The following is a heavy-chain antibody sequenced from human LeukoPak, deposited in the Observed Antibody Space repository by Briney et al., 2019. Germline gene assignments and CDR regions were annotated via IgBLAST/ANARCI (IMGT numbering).Heavy chain of an antibody. CDR1: GFTFSGFA. D-gene: IGHD5-18*01. Sequence: GGSLRLSYAASGFTFSGFAMSWVRQAPGKGLEYVSAISSNGGGTYYANSVKGRFTISRDNSKNTLYLQVGSLRVEDMGVYYCARITEGYSYGGYFDYWGQGTLVTVSS. CDR3: ARITEGYSYGGYFDY. J-gene: IGHJ4*02. CDR2: ISSNGGGT. V-gene: IGHV3-64*01.